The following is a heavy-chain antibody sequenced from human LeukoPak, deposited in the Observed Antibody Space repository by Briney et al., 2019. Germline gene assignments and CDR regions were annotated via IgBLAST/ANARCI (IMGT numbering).Heavy chain of an antibody. V-gene: IGHV3-21*03. J-gene: IGHJ4*02. CDR3: ARVSSSWSFEY. Sequence: GGSLRLSCAASGFPFSSHSMNWVRQAPGKGLQWVSSISSSSSYIFYADSVKGRFTISRDNSKNTLYLQMNSLRAEDTAVYYCARVSSSWSFEYWGQGTLVTVSS. CDR1: GFPFSSHS. CDR2: ISSSSSYI. D-gene: IGHD6-13*01.